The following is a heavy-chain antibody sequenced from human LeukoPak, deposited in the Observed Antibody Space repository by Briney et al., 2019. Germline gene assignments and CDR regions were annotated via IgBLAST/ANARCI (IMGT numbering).Heavy chain of an antibody. V-gene: IGHV4-39*07. CDR1: GGSISSYY. J-gene: IGHJ5*02. Sequence: VKPSETLSLTCTVSGGSISSYYWSWLRQPPGKGLEWTGRIYYSGSTHYNPSLKSRVTISVDTSKNQFSLKLSSVTAADTAVYYCARNIVLMVYVVFDKLNWFDPWGRGTLVTVSS. CDR3: ARNIVLMVYVVFDKLNWFDP. D-gene: IGHD2-8*01. CDR2: IYYSGST.